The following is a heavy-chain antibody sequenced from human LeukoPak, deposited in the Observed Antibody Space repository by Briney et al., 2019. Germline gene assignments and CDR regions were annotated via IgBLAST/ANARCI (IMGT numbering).Heavy chain of an antibody. V-gene: IGHV3-23*01. CDR1: GFTFSSYA. CDR3: AKRKETYYYDSSRVFDY. Sequence: PGGSLRLSCAASGFTFSSYAMSWVRQAPGKGLEWVSGISGSGGSTYYADSVKGRFTISRDNSKNTLYLQMNSLRAEDTAVYYCAKRKETYYYDSSRVFDYWGQGTLVTVSS. CDR2: ISGSGGST. J-gene: IGHJ4*02. D-gene: IGHD3-22*01.